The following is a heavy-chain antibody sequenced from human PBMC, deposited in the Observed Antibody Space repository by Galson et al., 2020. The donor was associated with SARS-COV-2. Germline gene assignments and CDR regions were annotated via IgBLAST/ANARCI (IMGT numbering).Heavy chain of an antibody. J-gene: IGHJ4*02. CDR1: GGSISSGAYY. D-gene: IGHD3-22*01. CDR3: ARDAYKYDSSGYYYFLDY. Sequence: SQTLSLTCTVSGGSISSGAYYWTWIRQHPGKGLEWIGYIFYSGNTYYNPSLKSRVTISVDTSKNQFSLKLSSVTAADTAVYYCARDAYKYDSSGYYYFLDYWGQGTLVTVSS. V-gene: IGHV4-31*03. CDR2: IFYSGNT.